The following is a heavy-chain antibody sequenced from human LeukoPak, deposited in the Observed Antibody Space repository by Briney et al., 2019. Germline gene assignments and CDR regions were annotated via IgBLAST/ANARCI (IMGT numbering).Heavy chain of an antibody. V-gene: IGHV1-58*01. D-gene: IGHD1-26*01. Sequence: TSVKVSCKASGFTFTSSAVQWVRQAPGQRLEWIGWIVVGSGNTNYAQKFQERVTITRDMSTSTAYMELSSLRSEDTAVYYCAADWGGSYYFDYWGQGTLVTVSS. CDR3: AADWGGSYYFDY. CDR2: IVVGSGNT. CDR1: GFTFTSSA. J-gene: IGHJ4*02.